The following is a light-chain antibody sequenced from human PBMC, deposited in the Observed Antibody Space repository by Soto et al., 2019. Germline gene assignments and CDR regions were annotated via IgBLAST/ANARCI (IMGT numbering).Light chain of an antibody. CDR3: QQLNSFLLT. J-gene: IGKJ4*01. V-gene: IGKV1-9*01. CDR1: QDISIY. Sequence: IHLPQSPSSLSASVGASVTITCRASQDISIYLAWYQQKPGKAPKLLIYAASTLQSGVPSRFSGSGSGTDFTLTISSXQPEDFATYYCQQLNSFLLTFGGGTKVDIK. CDR2: AAS.